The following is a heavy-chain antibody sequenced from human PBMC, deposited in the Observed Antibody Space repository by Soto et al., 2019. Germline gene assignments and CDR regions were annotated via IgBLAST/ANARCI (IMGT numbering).Heavy chain of an antibody. J-gene: IGHJ4*02. CDR1: GYCFTSYG. CDR3: ASGDIAARYSY. Sequence: ASVKVSCKAYGYCFTSYGISWVRQAPGQGLEWMGWISAYNGNTNYAQKLQGRVTMTTDTSTSTAYMELRSLRSDDTAVYYCASGDIAARYSYWGQGTLVTVSS. D-gene: IGHD6-6*01. V-gene: IGHV1-18*01. CDR2: ISAYNGNT.